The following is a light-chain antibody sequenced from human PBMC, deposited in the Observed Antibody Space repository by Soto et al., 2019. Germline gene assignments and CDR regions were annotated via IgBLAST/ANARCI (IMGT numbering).Light chain of an antibody. V-gene: IGKV1-5*01. J-gene: IGKJ2*01. Sequence: MSQSPSTLSASVGDRVTITCRASQSVTNWLAWYQQKPGKAPNLLIYDASRLQSGIPSRFSGSGSGTEFTLTISSLQPHDFATYYCQQYTTYPYTFGQGTRLEIK. CDR1: QSVTNW. CDR2: DAS. CDR3: QQYTTYPYT.